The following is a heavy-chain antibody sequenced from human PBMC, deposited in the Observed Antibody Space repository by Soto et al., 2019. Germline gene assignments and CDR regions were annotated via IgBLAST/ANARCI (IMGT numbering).Heavy chain of an antibody. Sequence: PGGSLRLSCAASGFTFSSYGMHWVRQAPGKGLEWVAVISYDGSNKYYADSVKGRFTISRDNSKNTLYLQMNSLRAEDTAVYYCAKDRYSGSYYIDYWGQGTLVTVSS. D-gene: IGHD1-26*01. J-gene: IGHJ4*02. CDR1: GFTFSSYG. V-gene: IGHV3-30*18. CDR2: ISYDGSNK. CDR3: AKDRYSGSYYIDY.